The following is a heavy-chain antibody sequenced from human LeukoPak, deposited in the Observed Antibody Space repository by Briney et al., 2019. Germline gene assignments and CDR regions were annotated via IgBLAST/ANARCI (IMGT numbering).Heavy chain of an antibody. CDR3: VRDGVDYSFEY. D-gene: IGHD4-11*01. CDR2: IYSGCST. CDR1: GFTVSSSF. Sequence: GGSLRLSCAASGFTVSSSFMSWVRQAPGQGLEWVSVIYSGCSTYYADSVKGRFTISRDNSKNTLYLQMNSLRADDTAVYYCVRDGVDYSFEYWGQGTLVTVSS. J-gene: IGHJ4*02. V-gene: IGHV3-53*01.